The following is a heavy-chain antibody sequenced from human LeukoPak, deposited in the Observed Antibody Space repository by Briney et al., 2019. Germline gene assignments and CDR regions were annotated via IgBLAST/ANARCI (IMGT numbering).Heavy chain of an antibody. CDR3: ARAGQWPNFYYFDY. J-gene: IGHJ4*02. D-gene: IGHD6-19*01. CDR2: IYSGGST. Sequence: QPGGSLRLSCAASGFTVSSNYMTWVRQAPGKGLEWVSVIYSGGSTSYADSVKGRFTISRDNSKNTLYLQMNSLRADDTAVYYCARAGQWPNFYYFDYWGQGTLLTVSS. CDR1: GFTVSSNY. V-gene: IGHV3-53*01.